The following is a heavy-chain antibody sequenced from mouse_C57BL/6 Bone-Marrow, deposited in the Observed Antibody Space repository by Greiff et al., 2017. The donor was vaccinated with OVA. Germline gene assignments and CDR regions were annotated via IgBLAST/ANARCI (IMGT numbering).Heavy chain of an antibody. Sequence: EVQVVESGGGLVKPGGSLKLSCAASGFTFSSYTMSWVRQTPAKRLEWVATISGGGGNTYYPDSVKGRFTISRDNAKNTLYLQMSSLRSEDTALYYCARHLAWFAYWGQGTLVTVSA. V-gene: IGHV5-9*01. CDR1: GFTFSSYT. CDR3: ARHLAWFAY. CDR2: ISGGGGNT. J-gene: IGHJ3*01.